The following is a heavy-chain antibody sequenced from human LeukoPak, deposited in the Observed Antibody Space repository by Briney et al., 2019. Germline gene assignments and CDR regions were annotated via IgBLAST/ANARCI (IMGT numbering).Heavy chain of an antibody. CDR3: ARGPSGYHNT. V-gene: IGHV3-30*14. J-gene: IGHJ4*02. D-gene: IGHD5-12*01. Sequence: GGSLRLSCAASGFTVSSNYMSWVRQAPGKGLEWGAVISYDGSNKYYADSVKGRFTISRDNSRNTLYLQMNSLRAEDTAVYYCARGPSGYHNTGGQGTLVTVSS. CDR2: ISYDGSNK. CDR1: GFTVSSNY.